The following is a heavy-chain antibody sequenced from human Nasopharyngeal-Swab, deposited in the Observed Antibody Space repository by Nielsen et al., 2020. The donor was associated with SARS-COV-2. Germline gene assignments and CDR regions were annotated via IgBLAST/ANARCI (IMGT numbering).Heavy chain of an antibody. D-gene: IGHD3-10*01. CDR1: GGTFSSYA. Sequence: SVKVFCKASGGTFSSYAISWGRQDPGEGLEWRGGIIPIFGTANYAQKFQGRVTITAGETTSTAYMELSSLRSEDTAVYYCARARMVRGVMGVYYYYGMDVWGQGTTVTVSS. CDR3: ARARMVRGVMGVYYYYGMDV. CDR2: IIPIFGTA. J-gene: IGHJ6*02. V-gene: IGHV1-69*13.